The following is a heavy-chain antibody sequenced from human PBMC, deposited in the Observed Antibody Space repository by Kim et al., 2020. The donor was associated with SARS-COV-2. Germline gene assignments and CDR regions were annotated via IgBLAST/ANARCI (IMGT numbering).Heavy chain of an antibody. V-gene: IGHV3-53*01. D-gene: IGHD4-4*01. CDR2: IYSGGST. Sequence: GGSLRLSCAASGFTVSSNYMSWVRQAPGKGLEWVSVIYSGGSTYYADSVKGRFTISRDNSKNTLYLQMNSLRAEDTAVYYCARGSPVIHYYYGMDVWGQGTTVTVSS. J-gene: IGHJ6*02. CDR3: ARGSPVIHYYYGMDV. CDR1: GFTVSSNY.